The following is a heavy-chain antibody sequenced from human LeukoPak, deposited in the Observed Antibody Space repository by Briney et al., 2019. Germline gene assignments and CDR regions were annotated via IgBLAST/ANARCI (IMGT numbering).Heavy chain of an antibody. CDR2: ISGSGGST. J-gene: IGHJ4*02. CDR1: GFTFSSYA. CDR3: AKGGTYYYDSSGYYPFDY. V-gene: IGHV3-23*01. Sequence: GGSLRLSCAASGFTFSSYAMSWVRQAPGKGLEWVSAISGSGGSTYYADSVKGRFTIPRDNSKNTLYLQMNSLRAEDTAVYYCAKGGTYYYDSSGYYPFDYWGQGTLVTVSS. D-gene: IGHD3-22*01.